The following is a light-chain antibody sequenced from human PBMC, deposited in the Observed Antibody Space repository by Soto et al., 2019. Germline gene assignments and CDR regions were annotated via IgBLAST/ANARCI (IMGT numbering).Light chain of an antibody. CDR2: SAS. CDR1: QTITNY. CDR3: QQSYSSPWT. Sequence: DIQMTQSPSSLSASVGDRVTITCRASQTITNYLNWYQQKPGRAPKILIFSASTLLSGVPSRFTGGGSGTDFTLTIDSLLPEDFATYYCQQSYSSPWTFGQGTKVEIK. J-gene: IGKJ1*01. V-gene: IGKV1-39*01.